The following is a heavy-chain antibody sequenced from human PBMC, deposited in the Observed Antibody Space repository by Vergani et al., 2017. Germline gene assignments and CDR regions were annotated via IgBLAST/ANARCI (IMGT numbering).Heavy chain of an antibody. CDR3: ARSAARGIFDD. Sequence: QVQLQESGPGLVKPSETLSLTCTVSGGTISSYYWSWIRQPPGKGLEWIGYIYYSGSTNYNPSLKSRVTISVDTSKNQFSLKLSSVTAADTAVYYCARSAARGIFDDWGQGTLVTVSS. J-gene: IGHJ4*02. D-gene: IGHD6-6*01. CDR1: GGTISSYY. CDR2: IYYSGST. V-gene: IGHV4-59*01.